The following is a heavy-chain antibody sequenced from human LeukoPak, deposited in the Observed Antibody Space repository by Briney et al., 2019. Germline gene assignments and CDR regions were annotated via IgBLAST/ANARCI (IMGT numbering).Heavy chain of an antibody. CDR2: IIPIFGTA. CDR1: GYTFVTYD. Sequence: ASVKVSCKASGYTFVTYDINWVRQAPGQGLEWMGGIIPIFGTANYAQKFQGRVTITADKSTSTAYMELSSLRSEDTAVYYCARSRGIVVVPAADWFDPWGQGTLVTVSS. V-gene: IGHV1-69*06. J-gene: IGHJ5*02. CDR3: ARSRGIVVVPAADWFDP. D-gene: IGHD2-2*01.